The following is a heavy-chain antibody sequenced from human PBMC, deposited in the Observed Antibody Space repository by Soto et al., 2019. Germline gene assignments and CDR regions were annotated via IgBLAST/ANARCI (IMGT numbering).Heavy chain of an antibody. CDR1: GGTFNGYG. D-gene: IGHD3-10*01. Sequence: VQLVQSGAVVKKPGSSVEVSCKAYGGTFNGYGISWVRQAPGQGLEWMGGTVPVFDTSKYAPRFQGRVTITADNSTSTAYMALSSVRSEDTAIYFCARGVSNSGAYYTGPSAYDVWGQGTLVIVSA. V-gene: IGHV1-69*06. CDR2: TVPVFDTS. J-gene: IGHJ3*01. CDR3: ARGVSNSGAYYTGPSAYDV.